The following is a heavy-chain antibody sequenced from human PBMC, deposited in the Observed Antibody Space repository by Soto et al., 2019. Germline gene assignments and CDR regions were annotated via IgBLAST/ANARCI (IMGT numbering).Heavy chain of an antibody. CDR1: GFTFSSYA. D-gene: IGHD2-2*01. CDR2: ISYDGSNK. J-gene: IGHJ4*02. CDR3: ARGAVFDGTTPLYFDY. V-gene: IGHV3-30-3*01. Sequence: QVQLVESGGGVVQPGRSPRLSCAASGFTFSSYAMHWVRQAPGKGLEWVAVISYDGSNKYYADSVKGRFTISRDNSKNTLYLQMNSLRAEDTAVYYCARGAVFDGTTPLYFDYWGQGTLVTVSS.